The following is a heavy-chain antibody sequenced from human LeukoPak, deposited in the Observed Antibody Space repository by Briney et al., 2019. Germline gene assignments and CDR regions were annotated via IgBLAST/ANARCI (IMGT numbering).Heavy chain of an antibody. J-gene: IGHJ4*02. CDR1: GGSINNYY. Sequence: SETLSLTCTVSGGSINNYYWSWLRQPPGKGLEWIGYISSSGSVNDNPSLRSRVTISVDTSKNQFFLNLSSVSAADTAVYYCARIPLGYSGAYYFDYWGQGTLVTVSP. CDR3: ARIPLGYSGAYYFDY. CDR2: ISSSGSV. D-gene: IGHD5-12*01. V-gene: IGHV4-4*09.